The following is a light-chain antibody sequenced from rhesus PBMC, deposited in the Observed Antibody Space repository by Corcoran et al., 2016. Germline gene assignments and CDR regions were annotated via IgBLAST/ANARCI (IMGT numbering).Light chain of an antibody. CDR3: SAWDNSLSAYI. V-gene: IGLV1-65*01. Sequence: QSVLTQPPSMSGDPGQRVTISCTGSSANIGGYYVSWYQQLPGTVPKRLIYENNKRPSGVSDRCSGSKSGTSATLTITGLQPGDEADYYWSAWDNSLSAYIFGAGTRLTVL. CDR1: SANIGGYY. J-gene: IGLJ1*01. CDR2: ENN.